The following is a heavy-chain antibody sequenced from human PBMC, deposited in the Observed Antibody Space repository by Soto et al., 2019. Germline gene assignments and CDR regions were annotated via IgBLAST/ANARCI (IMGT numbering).Heavy chain of an antibody. D-gene: IGHD5-12*01. V-gene: IGHV1-69*13. CDR1: GGTFSSYA. CDR2: IIPIFGTA. Sequence: SVKVSCKASGGTFSSYAISWVRQAPGQGLEWMGGIIPIFGTANYAQKFQGRVTITADESTSTAYMELSSLRAEDTAVYYCARWQSRDGYNDDYWGQGTLVTVSS. J-gene: IGHJ4*02. CDR3: ARWQSRDGYNDDY.